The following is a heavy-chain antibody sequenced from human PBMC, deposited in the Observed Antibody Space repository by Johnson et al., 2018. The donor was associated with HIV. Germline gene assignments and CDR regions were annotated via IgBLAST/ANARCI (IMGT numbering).Heavy chain of an antibody. CDR3: ARGVAMIVF. J-gene: IGHJ3*01. D-gene: IGHD3-22*01. V-gene: IGHV3-7*02. Sequence: EVQLVESGGGLVQPGGSLRLSCAASGFTFSSYWMGWVRQAPGKGLEWVANIKQDGSEKYYVDSLKGRFTISRDNSKNTLYLQMNSLRAEDTAVYYCARGVAMIVFWGQGTMVTVSS. CDR1: GFTFSSYW. CDR2: IKQDGSEK.